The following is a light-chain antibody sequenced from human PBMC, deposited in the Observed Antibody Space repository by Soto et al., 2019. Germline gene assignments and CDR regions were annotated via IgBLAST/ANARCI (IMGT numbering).Light chain of an antibody. CDR3: QHYNSYPWT. CDR2: DAS. CDR1: QTVSSNY. J-gene: IGKJ1*01. Sequence: IVLTQSPGTLSLSPGERATLSCRANQTVSSNYLAWYQQRPGQAPRLLIYDASTRATGTPDRFSGSGSGTEFTLTISSLQPGDFATYYCQHYNSYPWTFGQGTKVDIK. V-gene: IGKV3-20*01.